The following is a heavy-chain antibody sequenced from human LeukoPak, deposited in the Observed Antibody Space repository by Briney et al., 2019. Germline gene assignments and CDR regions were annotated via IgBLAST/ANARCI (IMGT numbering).Heavy chain of an antibody. CDR1: GFTFSSYW. Sequence: GGSLRLSCAASGFTFSSYWMSWVRQAPGKGLEWVANIKKDGSEKYYVDPVKGRFTISRDNAKNSLYLQMNSLRAEDTAVYYCARDLYRIVVVPHYFDYWGQGTLVTVSS. D-gene: IGHD3-22*01. J-gene: IGHJ4*02. CDR3: ARDLYRIVVVPHYFDY. CDR2: IKKDGSEK. V-gene: IGHV3-7*01.